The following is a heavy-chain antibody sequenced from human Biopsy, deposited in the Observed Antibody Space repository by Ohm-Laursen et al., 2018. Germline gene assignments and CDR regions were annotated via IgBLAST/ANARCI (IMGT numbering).Heavy chain of an antibody. Sequence: SDTLSLTCAVYGGSFSGYYWSWIRQPPGKGLEWIGEINHRGSTNYNPSLKSRVTISVDTSKNQFSLKLRSVTAADTAVYYCARAVDDYDPYYYYGLDVWGQGTTVTVSS. V-gene: IGHV4-34*01. D-gene: IGHD3-16*01. CDR3: ARAVDDYDPYYYYGLDV. CDR2: INHRGST. J-gene: IGHJ6*02. CDR1: GGSFSGYY.